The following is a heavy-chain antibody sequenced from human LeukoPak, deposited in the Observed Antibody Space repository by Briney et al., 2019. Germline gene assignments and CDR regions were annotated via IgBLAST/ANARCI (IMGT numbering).Heavy chain of an antibody. CDR1: GGSFSGYY. J-gene: IGHJ4*02. Sequence: SETLSLTCAVYGGSFSGYYWSWIRQPPGKGLEWIGEINHSGSTNYNPSLKSRVTISVDTSKNQFSLKLSSVTAADTAVYYCASSLYSYAVDYWGQGTLVTVSS. CDR3: ASSLYSYAVDY. CDR2: INHSGST. D-gene: IGHD2-15*01. V-gene: IGHV4-34*01.